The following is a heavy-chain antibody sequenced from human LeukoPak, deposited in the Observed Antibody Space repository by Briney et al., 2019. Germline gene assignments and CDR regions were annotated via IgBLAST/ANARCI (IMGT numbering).Heavy chain of an antibody. CDR1: GFTFSSYA. D-gene: IGHD3-22*01. Sequence: GALRLSCAASGFTFSSYAMHWVRQAPGKGLEWVAVISYDGSNKYYADSVKGRFTISRDNSKNTLYLQMNSLRAEDTAVYYCARESYYDGRQDFDYWGQGTLVTVSS. CDR2: ISYDGSNK. J-gene: IGHJ4*02. CDR3: ARESYYDGRQDFDY. V-gene: IGHV3-30-3*01.